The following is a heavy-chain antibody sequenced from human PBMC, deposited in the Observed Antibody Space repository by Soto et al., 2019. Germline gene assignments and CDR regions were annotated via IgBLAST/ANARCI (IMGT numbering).Heavy chain of an antibody. CDR3: ASYCPLLEWYCYGMDD. V-gene: IGHV1-2*02. Sequence: QVQLVQSGAEVKKPGASVKVSCKASGYSFSGYYIHWLRQAPGQGLEWMGWFNPNSGETDYAQKYRGRVTMNDDTSSSSAFMTLSSLSSDNTALYYCASYCPLLEWYCYGMDDWGQGTTVTVSS. CDR2: FNPNSGET. D-gene: IGHD3-3*01. CDR1: GYSFSGYY. J-gene: IGHJ6*02.